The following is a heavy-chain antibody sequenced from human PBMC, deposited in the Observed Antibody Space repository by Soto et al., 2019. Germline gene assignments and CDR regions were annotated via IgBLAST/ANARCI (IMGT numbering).Heavy chain of an antibody. CDR1: GITFSTYA. J-gene: IGHJ5*02. V-gene: IGHV1-3*01. CDR2: ISAGNGNT. CDR3: ARAISAYVT. D-gene: IGHD5-12*01. Sequence: QVQLVQSGAEVKKPGASVKVSCKASGITFSTYAIHWVRQAPGQRLEWMGWISAGNGNTRYSQKFQGRVTLTRDTSASTAYMDLSSLRSEDTAIYYCARAISAYVTWGQGTLVTVSS.